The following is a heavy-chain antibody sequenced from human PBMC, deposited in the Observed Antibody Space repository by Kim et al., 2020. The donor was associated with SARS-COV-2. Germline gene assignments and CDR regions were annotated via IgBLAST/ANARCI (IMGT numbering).Heavy chain of an antibody. CDR2: INHSGST. V-gene: IGHV4-34*01. CDR1: GGSFSGYY. D-gene: IGHD1-26*01. CDR3: ARGPFTYRAYFDY. J-gene: IGHJ4*02. Sequence: SETLSLTCAVYGGSFSGYYWSWIRQPPGKGLEWIGEINHSGSTNYNPSLKSRVTISVDTSKNQFSLKLSSVTAADTAVYYCARGPFTYRAYFDYWGQGTLVTVSS.